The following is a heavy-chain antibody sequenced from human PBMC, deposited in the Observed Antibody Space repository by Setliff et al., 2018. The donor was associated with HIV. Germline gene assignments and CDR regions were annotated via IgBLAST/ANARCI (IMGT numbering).Heavy chain of an antibody. Sequence: SETLSLTCAVSGYSISSGYYWGWIRQPPGKGLEWIGSIYHSGSTYDSPSLKSRVTISVDTSKNQFSLKLRSVTAADTAVYYCARDLRGTQSSDYWGQGTLVTVSS. J-gene: IGHJ4*02. D-gene: IGHD1-1*01. CDR2: IYHSGST. V-gene: IGHV4-38-2*02. CDR1: GYSISSGYY. CDR3: ARDLRGTQSSDY.